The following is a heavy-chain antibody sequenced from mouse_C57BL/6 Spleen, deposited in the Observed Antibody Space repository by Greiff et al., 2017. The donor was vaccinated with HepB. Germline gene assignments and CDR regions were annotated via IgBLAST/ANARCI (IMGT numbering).Heavy chain of an antibody. CDR3: AREGVYDGYPWFAY. CDR2: IDPSDSET. D-gene: IGHD2-3*01. V-gene: IGHV1-52*01. CDR1: GYTFTSYW. J-gene: IGHJ3*01. Sequence: QVQLQQPGAELVRPGSSVKLSCKASGYTFTSYWMHWVKQRPIQGLEWIGNIDPSDSETHYNQKFKDKATLTVDKSSSTAYMQLSSLTSEDSAVYYCAREGVYDGYPWFAYWGQGTLVTVSA.